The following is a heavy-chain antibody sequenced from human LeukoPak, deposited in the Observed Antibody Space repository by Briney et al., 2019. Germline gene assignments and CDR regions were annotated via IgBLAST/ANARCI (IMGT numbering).Heavy chain of an antibody. J-gene: IGHJ4*02. Sequence: SETLSLTCAVYGENFSIYFYIWIRQPPGKGLEWIGEINHGGSTSYNPFLKSRVTISVDTSKNQFSLRLSSVTAADTAMYYCARPGLAYCGADCYSTEGYYFDYWSQGTLVTVSS. CDR1: GENFSIYF. V-gene: IGHV4-34*01. CDR3: ARPGLAYCGADCYSTEGYYFDY. D-gene: IGHD2-21*01. CDR2: INHGGST.